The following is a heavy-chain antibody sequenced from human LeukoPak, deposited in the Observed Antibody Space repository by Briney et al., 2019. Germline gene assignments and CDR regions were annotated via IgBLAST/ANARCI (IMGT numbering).Heavy chain of an antibody. CDR1: GYTFTSHG. CDR3: ARDRYYDFWSGYSNNWFDP. V-gene: IGHV1-18*01. J-gene: IGHJ5*02. Sequence: ASVKVSCKASGYTFTSHGISWVRQAPGQGLEWMGWISAYNGNTNYAQKLQGGVTMTTDTSTSTAYMELRSLRSDDTAVYYCARDRYYDFWSGYSNNWFDPWGQGTLVTVSS. CDR2: ISAYNGNT. D-gene: IGHD3-3*01.